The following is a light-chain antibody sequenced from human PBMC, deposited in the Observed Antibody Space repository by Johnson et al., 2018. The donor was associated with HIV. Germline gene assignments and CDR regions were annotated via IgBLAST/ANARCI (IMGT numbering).Light chain of an antibody. CDR1: SSNIENNY. Sequence: QAVLTQPPSVSAASGQKVDISCSGSSSNIENNYLSWYQQLPHTAPKLLISDNNKRPSGIPDRFSGSKSGATATLDITGLQTGDEADYYCGTWDNSLNVYVFGSGTKVSVL. V-gene: IGLV1-51*01. J-gene: IGLJ1*01. CDR3: GTWDNSLNVYV. CDR2: DNN.